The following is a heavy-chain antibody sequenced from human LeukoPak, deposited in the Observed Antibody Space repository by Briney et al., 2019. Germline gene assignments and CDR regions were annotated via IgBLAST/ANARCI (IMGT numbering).Heavy chain of an antibody. CDR3: ARQVWIQLWLFDP. CDR1: DGSISNRVYY. D-gene: IGHD5-18*01. J-gene: IGHJ5*02. V-gene: IGHV4-39*01. Sequence: PSETLSLTCTVSDGSISNRVYYWGWIRQPPGKGLEWIGSISYTGSTYYNPSLKRRVTISVDTSKNQFSLRLSSVTAADTAVYYCARQVWIQLWLFDPWGQGTLVTVSS. CDR2: ISYTGST.